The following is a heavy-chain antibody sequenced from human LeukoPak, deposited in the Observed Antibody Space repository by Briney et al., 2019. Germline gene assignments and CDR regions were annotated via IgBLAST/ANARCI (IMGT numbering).Heavy chain of an antibody. V-gene: IGHV1-18*01. J-gene: IGHJ5*02. CDR3: ARDPLSCGQQLGDWFDP. CDR1: VYTFPSYV. CDR2: ISAYNGNT. D-gene: IGHD6-13*01. Sequence: ASVKVSCKASVYTFPSYVISWVRQAPGQGLEWMGWISAYNGNTNYAQKLQGRVTMTTDTSTSTAYMELRSLRSDDTAVYYCARDPLSCGQQLGDWFDPWGQGTLVTVSS.